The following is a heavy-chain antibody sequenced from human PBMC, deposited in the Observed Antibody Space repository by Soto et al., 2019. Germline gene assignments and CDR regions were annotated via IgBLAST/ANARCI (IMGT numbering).Heavy chain of an antibody. CDR3: ARDSGAKLSSS. D-gene: IGHD6-13*01. CDR1: GGTFSSYR. Sequence: SVKLSCKASGGTFSSYRINWVRQAPGQGLEWVGGIVPIYRTADYAQKFQGRVSITADESARTTYLELSSLKSQDTAVYYCARDSGAKLSSSWGQGTLVTVSS. J-gene: IGHJ4*02. V-gene: IGHV1-69*13. CDR2: IVPIYRTA.